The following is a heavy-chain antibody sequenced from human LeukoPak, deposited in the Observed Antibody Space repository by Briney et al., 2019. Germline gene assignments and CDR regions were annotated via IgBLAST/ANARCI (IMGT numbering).Heavy chain of an antibody. J-gene: IGHJ6*02. CDR3: ARARGAAAGNPYYYYGMDV. CDR2: IIPILGIA. CDR1: GGTFSSYA. V-gene: IGHV1-69*04. D-gene: IGHD6-13*01. Sequence: ASVKVSCKASGGTFSSYAISWVRQAPGQGLEWMGRIIPILGIANYAQKFQGRVTITADKSTSTAYMELSSLRSEDTAVYYCARARGAAAGNPYYYYGMDVWGQGTTVTVSS.